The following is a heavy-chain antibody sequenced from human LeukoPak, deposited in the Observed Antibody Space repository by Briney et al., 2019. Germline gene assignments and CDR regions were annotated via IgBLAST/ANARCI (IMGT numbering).Heavy chain of an antibody. CDR1: GFTFSSYG. CDR2: ISYDGSNK. CDR3: AKDISGYGWIDY. J-gene: IGHJ4*02. Sequence: GGSLRLSCAASGFTFSSYGMHWVRQAPGKGLEWVAVISYDGSNKYYADSVKGRFTISRDNSKNTLYLQMNSLRAEDTAVYYCAKDISGYGWIDYWGQGTLVTVSS. V-gene: IGHV3-30*18. D-gene: IGHD5-12*01.